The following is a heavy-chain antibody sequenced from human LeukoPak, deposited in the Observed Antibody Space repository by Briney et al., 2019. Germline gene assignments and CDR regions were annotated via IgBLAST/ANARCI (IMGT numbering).Heavy chain of an antibody. V-gene: IGHV4-30-2*01. D-gene: IGHD3-10*01. J-gene: IGHJ5*02. CDR2: IYHTGSI. Sequence: SETLSLTCAVSGASISSGGYSWSGIRQPPGKGLEWIGYIYHTGSIYYNPSLKSRVTISVDRSKNQFSLKLSSVTAADTAVYYCTRGYSGSYYESWGQGTLVTVSS. CDR3: TRGYSGSYYES. CDR1: GASISSGGYS.